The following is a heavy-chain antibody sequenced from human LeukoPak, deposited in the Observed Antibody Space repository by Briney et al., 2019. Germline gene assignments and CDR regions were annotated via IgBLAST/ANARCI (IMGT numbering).Heavy chain of an antibody. Sequence: GGTLRLSCAASGFTFSSYGMHWVRQAPGKGLEWVAFIRYDGSNKYYADSVKGRFTISRDNSKNTLYLQMNSLRAEDTAVYYCVDDSSGYKGYWGQGTLVTVSS. V-gene: IGHV3-30*02. CDR2: IRYDGSNK. J-gene: IGHJ4*02. CDR1: GFTFSSYG. CDR3: VDDSSGYKGY. D-gene: IGHD3-22*01.